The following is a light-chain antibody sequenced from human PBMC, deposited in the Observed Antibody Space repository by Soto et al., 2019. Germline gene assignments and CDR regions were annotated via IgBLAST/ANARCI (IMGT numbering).Light chain of an antibody. CDR3: QEYEGAPIT. V-gene: IGKV3-20*01. Sequence: EIVLTQSPDTLSLSPGQRATLCSRASQSIRSERLAWYQQKPGQAPRLVIFDESNRASGMPERLSGSGSGTELTLTIARLEPEDFEVYYCQEYEGAPITCGLGTRLEIK. CDR2: DES. J-gene: IGKJ5*01. CDR1: QSIRSER.